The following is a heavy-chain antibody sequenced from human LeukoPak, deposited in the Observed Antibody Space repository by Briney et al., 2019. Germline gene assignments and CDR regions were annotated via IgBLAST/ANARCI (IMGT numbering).Heavy chain of an antibody. Sequence: GGSLRLSCAASGFTFRSYAMHWVRQAPGKGLEWVAVISYDGSNKYYADSVKGRFTLSRDNSKNTLYLQMNSLRAEDTAVYYCASFEGYCSSTSCYFGGPWDYYYGMAVWGQGTTVTVSS. CDR1: GFTFRSYA. D-gene: IGHD2-2*01. CDR2: ISYDGSNK. J-gene: IGHJ6*02. V-gene: IGHV3-30-3*01. CDR3: ASFEGYCSSTSCYFGGPWDYYYGMAV.